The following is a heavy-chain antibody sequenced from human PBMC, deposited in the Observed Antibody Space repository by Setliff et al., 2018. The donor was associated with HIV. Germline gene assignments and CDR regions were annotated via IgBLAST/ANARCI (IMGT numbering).Heavy chain of an antibody. V-gene: IGHV4-4*09. D-gene: IGHD2-15*01. CDR2: IYSSGSV. Sequence: SETLSLTCTVSGGSISGHYWSWIRQPPGRGLEWIGYIYSSGSVNYNPSLNSRVTISVDTSKNQFSLKLSSVTAADTAVYYCARAPLSGGSFGWFDPWGQGTLVTVSS. J-gene: IGHJ5*02. CDR3: ARAPLSGGSFGWFDP. CDR1: GGSISGHY.